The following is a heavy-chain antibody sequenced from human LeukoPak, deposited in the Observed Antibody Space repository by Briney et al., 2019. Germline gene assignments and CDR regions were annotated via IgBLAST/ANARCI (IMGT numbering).Heavy chain of an antibody. J-gene: IGHJ4*02. CDR2: ISGSGGST. D-gene: IGHD2-2*01. CDR1: GFTFSSYA. V-gene: IGHV3-23*01. Sequence: GGSLRLSCAASGFTFSSYAMSWVRQAPGKGLEWVSAISGSGGSTYYADSVKGRFTISRDNSKNTLYLQMNSLRAEDTAVYYCAKVVVPAAKDNYFDYWAREPWSPSPQ. CDR3: AKVVVPAAKDNYFDY.